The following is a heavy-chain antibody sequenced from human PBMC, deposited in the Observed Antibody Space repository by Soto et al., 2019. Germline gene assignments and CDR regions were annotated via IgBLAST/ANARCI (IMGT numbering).Heavy chain of an antibody. CDR1: GFTVSSNY. V-gene: IGHV3-53*02. D-gene: IGHD2-2*01. CDR2: ISSGGST. Sequence: EVQLVETGGGLIQPGGSLRLSCAVSGFTVSSNYMSLVRQAPGKGLEWVSVISSGGSTYYADSVKGRFTISRDNSKNTLYLQMNSLRAEDTAVYYCARAVPAALDAFDIWGQGTMVTVSS. J-gene: IGHJ3*02. CDR3: ARAVPAALDAFDI.